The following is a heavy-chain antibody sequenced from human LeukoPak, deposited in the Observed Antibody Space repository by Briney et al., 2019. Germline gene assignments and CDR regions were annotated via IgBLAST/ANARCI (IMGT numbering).Heavy chain of an antibody. CDR2: ISGSGGST. V-gene: IGHV3-23*01. J-gene: IGHJ4*02. D-gene: IGHD5-12*01. CDR3: ARDPPYYSGYDWKRVDY. Sequence: GGSLRLSCAASGFTFSSYAMSWVRQAPGKGLEWVSAISGSGGSTYYADSVKGRFTISRDNAKNSLYLQMNSLRAEDTAVYYCARDPPYYSGYDWKRVDYWGQGTLVTVSS. CDR1: GFTFSSYA.